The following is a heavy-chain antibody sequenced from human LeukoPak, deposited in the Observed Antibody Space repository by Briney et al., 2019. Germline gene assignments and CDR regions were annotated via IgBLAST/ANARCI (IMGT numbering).Heavy chain of an antibody. CDR2: ISYDGSNK. J-gene: IGHJ4*02. V-gene: IGHV3-30*18. Sequence: GGSLSLSCAASGFTFSSYSMHWVRQAPGKGLEWVAFISYDGSNKYSAASVKGRTTISRDNTKNTLQLQMNITRTETPAVYCCAKVRFFGVLLPFDYWGQGTLVTVSS. CDR3: AKVRFFGVLLPFDY. D-gene: IGHD3-10*01. CDR1: GFTFSSYS.